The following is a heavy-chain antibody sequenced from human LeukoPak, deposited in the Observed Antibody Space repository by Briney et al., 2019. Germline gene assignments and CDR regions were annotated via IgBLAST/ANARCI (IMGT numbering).Heavy chain of an antibody. Sequence: SVKVSCKASGGTFSSYTISWVRQAPGQGLEWMGRIIPILGIANYAQKFQGRVTITAGKSTSTAYMELSSLRSEDTAVYYCARESIVPAANNWFDPWGQGTLVTVSS. CDR3: ARESIVPAANNWFDP. CDR1: GGTFSSYT. CDR2: IIPILGIA. V-gene: IGHV1-69*04. J-gene: IGHJ5*02. D-gene: IGHD2-2*01.